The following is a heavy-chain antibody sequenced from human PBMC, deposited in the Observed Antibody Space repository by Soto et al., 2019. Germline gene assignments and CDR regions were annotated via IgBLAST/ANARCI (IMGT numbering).Heavy chain of an antibody. V-gene: IGHV4-34*01. CDR3: ASGYYDIFPRQ. CDR1: GGSFSGYY. D-gene: IGHD3-9*01. CDR2: INHSGSI. J-gene: IGHJ4*02. Sequence: QVQLQQWGAGLLKPSETLSLTCAVYGGSFSGYYWTWIRQSPGTGLEWIGEINHSGSINYNPSLKCRVTISVDTSKKQFSLKLSSVSAADTAVYYCASGYYDIFPRQWGQGTLVTVSS.